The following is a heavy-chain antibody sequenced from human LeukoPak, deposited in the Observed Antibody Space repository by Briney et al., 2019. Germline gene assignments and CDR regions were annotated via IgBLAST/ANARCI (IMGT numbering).Heavy chain of an antibody. CDR3: AKGSLGELSPFDY. D-gene: IGHD3-16*02. V-gene: IGHV1-18*01. CDR1: GYTFTSYG. CDR2: ISAYNGNT. Sequence: ASVKVSCKASGYTFTSYGISWVRQAPGQGLEWMGWISAYNGNTNYAQKLQGRVTMTTDTSTSTAYMELRSLRTEDTALYYCAKGSLGELSPFDYWGQGTLVTVSS. J-gene: IGHJ4*02.